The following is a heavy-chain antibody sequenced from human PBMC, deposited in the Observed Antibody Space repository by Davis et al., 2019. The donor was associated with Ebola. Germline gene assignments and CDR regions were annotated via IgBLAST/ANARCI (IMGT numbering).Heavy chain of an antibody. J-gene: IGHJ6*02. CDR3: ARDYGDYSLLVYYGMDV. V-gene: IGHV1-18*01. CDR1: GYTFTSYG. D-gene: IGHD4-17*01. Sequence: ASVKVSCKASGYTFTSYGISWVRQAPGQGLEWMGWISAYNGNTNYAQKLQGRVTMTTDTSTSTAYMELRSLRSDDTAVYYCARDYGDYSLLVYYGMDVWGQGTTVTVSS. CDR2: ISAYNGNT.